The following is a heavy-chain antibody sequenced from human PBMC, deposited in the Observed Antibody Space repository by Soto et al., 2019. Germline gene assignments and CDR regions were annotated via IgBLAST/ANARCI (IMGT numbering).Heavy chain of an antibody. CDR1: GGSISSYY. V-gene: IGHV4-59*08. CDR2: VYNSGST. D-gene: IGHD3-10*01. CDR3: ASMGYHYGSGSYPLDY. Sequence: QVQLQESGPGLVKPSETLSLTCTVSGGSISSYYWTWIRQPPGKGLEWIGFVYNSGSTHYNPSLKSRVTISLDTSKNQFSLNLRSVTAADTAVYYCASMGYHYGSGSYPLDYWGQGTLVTVSS. J-gene: IGHJ4*02.